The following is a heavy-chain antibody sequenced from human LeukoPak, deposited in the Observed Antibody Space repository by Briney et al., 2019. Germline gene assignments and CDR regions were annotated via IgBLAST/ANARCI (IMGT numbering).Heavy chain of an antibody. CDR1: GFTFSSYE. D-gene: IGHD3-3*01. J-gene: IGHJ5*02. V-gene: IGHV3-48*03. CDR3: ARATRDDFWSGINCFDP. Sequence: GGSLRLSCSASGFTFSSYEMNWVRKAPGKGLEWVSYISSSGSTIYYAVSVKGRFTISRDNAKNSLYLKMDSLRAEDTAFYYCARATRDDFWSGINCFDPWGQGTLVTVSS. CDR2: ISSSGSTI.